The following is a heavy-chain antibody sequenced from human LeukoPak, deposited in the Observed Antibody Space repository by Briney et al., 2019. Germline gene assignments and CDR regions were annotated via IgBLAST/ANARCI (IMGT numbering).Heavy chain of an antibody. J-gene: IGHJ4*02. Sequence: GGSLRLSCAASGFSFSSYGMHWVRQAPGKGLEWVAFIQYDGRNIYYADSVKGRFTISRDNSKNTLYLQMNSLRAEDTAVYYCAKYDSSGSVDYWGQGTLVTVSS. CDR1: GFSFSSYG. CDR3: AKYDSSGSVDY. CDR2: IQYDGRNI. V-gene: IGHV3-30*02. D-gene: IGHD3-22*01.